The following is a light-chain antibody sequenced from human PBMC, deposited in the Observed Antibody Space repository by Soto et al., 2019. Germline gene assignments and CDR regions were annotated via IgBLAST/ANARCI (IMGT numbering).Light chain of an antibody. Sequence: DIQMTQSPYSLSASVGDKVTITCRASQSISSYLNWYQQKPGKAPKLLIYAASSLQSGVPSRFSGSGSGTDFTLTISSLQPEDFATYYCQQSYSTLGITFGQGTRLEIK. CDR2: AAS. CDR3: QQSYSTLGIT. CDR1: QSISSY. J-gene: IGKJ5*01. V-gene: IGKV1-39*01.